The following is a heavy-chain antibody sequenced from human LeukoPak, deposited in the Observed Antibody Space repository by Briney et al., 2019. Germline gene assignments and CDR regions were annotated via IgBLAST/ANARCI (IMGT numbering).Heavy chain of an antibody. CDR2: ISGSGGST. J-gene: IGHJ6*02. V-gene: IGHV3-23*01. CDR1: GFTFSSYA. Sequence: GGSLRLSCAASGFTFSSYAMSWVRQAPGKGLEWVSAISGSGGSTYYADSVKGRLTISRDNSKNTLYLQMNSLRDEDTAVYYCAKQICSGGSCNQGYYYYYYGMDVWGQGTTVTVSS. D-gene: IGHD2-15*01. CDR3: AKQICSGGSCNQGYYYYYYGMDV.